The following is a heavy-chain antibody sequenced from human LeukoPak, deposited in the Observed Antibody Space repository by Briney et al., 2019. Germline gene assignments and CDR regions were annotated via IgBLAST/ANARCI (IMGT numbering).Heavy chain of an antibody. CDR1: GGSFSGYY. CDR2: INHSGST. CDR3: ARGRNYYGSGSYYNGWRMDV. D-gene: IGHD3-10*01. J-gene: IGHJ6*04. V-gene: IGHV4-34*01. Sequence: SETLSLTCAVYGGSFSGYYWSWIRQPPGKGLEWIGEINHSGSTNYKPSLKSRVTISVDTSKKQFSLKLSSVTAADTAVYYCARGRNYYGSGSYYNGWRMDVWGKGTTVTVSS.